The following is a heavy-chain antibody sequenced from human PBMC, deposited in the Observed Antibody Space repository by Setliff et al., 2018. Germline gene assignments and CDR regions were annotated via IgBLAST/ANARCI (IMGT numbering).Heavy chain of an antibody. D-gene: IGHD6-13*01. J-gene: IGHJ3*02. CDR3: ARGKLRSSRWYDRDGLDI. CDR2: IHYSENT. Sequence: SETLSLTCTVSGGSITSGRYYWGWIRQPPGQGLEWIASIHYSENTYYNPSLKTRVTISVDTSKNQFSLKLRSVTAADTAVYFCARGKLRSSRWYDRDGLDIWGQGTLVTVSS. V-gene: IGHV4-39*01. CDR1: GGSITSGRYY.